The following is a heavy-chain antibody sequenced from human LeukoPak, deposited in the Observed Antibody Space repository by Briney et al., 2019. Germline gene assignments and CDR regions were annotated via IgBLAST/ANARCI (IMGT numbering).Heavy chain of an antibody. CDR3: ARGKELWFRESHDAFDI. CDR2: MNPNSGNT. Sequence: VASVKVSCKASGYTFTSYDINWVRQATGQGLEWMGWMNPNSGNTGYAQKFQGRVTMTRNTSISTAYMELSSLRSEDTAVYYCARGKELWFRESHDAFDIWGQGTMVTVSS. V-gene: IGHV1-8*01. CDR1: GYTFTSYD. D-gene: IGHD3-10*01. J-gene: IGHJ3*02.